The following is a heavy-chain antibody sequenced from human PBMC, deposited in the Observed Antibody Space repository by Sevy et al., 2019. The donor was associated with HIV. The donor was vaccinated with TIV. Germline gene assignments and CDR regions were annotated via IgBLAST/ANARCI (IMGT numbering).Heavy chain of an antibody. J-gene: IGHJ4*02. D-gene: IGHD2-8*01. CDR2: IGHDGSIN. V-gene: IGHV3-33*01. CDR3: ARDPRMYGDYLLAYFDY. CDR1: GFAPSTYG. Sequence: GGSLRLSCAASGFAPSTYGMHWVRQAPGKGLEWVAVIGHDGSINSYAGSVKGRFSISRDNSRNTLFLQMDSLRAEDTAVYYCARDPRMYGDYLLAYFDYWGQGTLVTVSS.